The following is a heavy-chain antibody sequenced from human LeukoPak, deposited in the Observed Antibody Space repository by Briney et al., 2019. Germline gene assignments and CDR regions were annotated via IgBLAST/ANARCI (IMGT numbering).Heavy chain of an antibody. CDR1: GGTFCSYA. V-gene: IGHV1-69*05. CDR3: ASYLPTSKYYYDSSGYYSD. J-gene: IGHJ4*02. CDR2: IIPIFGTA. Sequence: SVKVSCKASGGTFCSYAISWVRQAPGQGLEWMGRIIPIFGTANYAQKFQGRVTITTDESTSTAYMELSSLRSEDTAVYYCASYLPTSKYYYDSSGYYSDWGQGTLVTVSS. D-gene: IGHD3-22*01.